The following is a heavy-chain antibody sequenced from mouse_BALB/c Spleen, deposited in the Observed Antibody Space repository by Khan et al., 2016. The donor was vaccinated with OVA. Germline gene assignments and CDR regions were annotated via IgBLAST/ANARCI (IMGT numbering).Heavy chain of an antibody. D-gene: IGHD1-1*01. CDR2: IDPGSGST. CDR1: GYTFTSYC. Sequence: DLVKPGASVKLSCKASGYTFTSYCINWIKQRPGQGLEWIGRIDPGSGSTSYNEMFKGKAILTVETSYTNAYMQLGSLSSEDSAVCCCARSDYDGSVHYAMDYWGQVSSVTVSS. CDR3: ARSDYDGSVHYAMDY. V-gene: IGHV1S41*01. J-gene: IGHJ4*01.